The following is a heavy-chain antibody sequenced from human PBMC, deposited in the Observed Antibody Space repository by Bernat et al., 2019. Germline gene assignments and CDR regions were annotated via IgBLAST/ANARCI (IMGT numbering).Heavy chain of an antibody. J-gene: IGHJ4*02. CDR1: GFTFSSYA. CDR2: SSAGGSST. V-gene: IGHV3-23*01. Sequence: EVQLLESGGGFVQPGGSLRLSCTASGFTFSSYAMSWVRQAPGKGLEWFSISSAGGSSTFYSDSVKGRFTISKDNSKNTLYLQVNGLRAGDTAVYYCTKNRGTSSGSSDYWGREAWSPSPQ. D-gene: IGHD3-22*01. CDR3: TKNRGTSSGSSDY.